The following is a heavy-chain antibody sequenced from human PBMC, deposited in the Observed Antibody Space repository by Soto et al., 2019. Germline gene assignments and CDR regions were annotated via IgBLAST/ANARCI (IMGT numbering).Heavy chain of an antibody. CDR3: ARQGSDTSGYYPHY. D-gene: IGHD3-22*01. Sequence: GESLKISCKGSGYSFNNQWIGWVRQMPGKGLEWMGIIFPSDSATSYSPSFQGQVTISADKSINTAYLQWSSLKASDTAMYYCARQGSDTSGYYPHYWGQGTLVTVSS. CDR1: GYSFNNQW. CDR2: IFPSDSAT. J-gene: IGHJ4*02. V-gene: IGHV5-51*01.